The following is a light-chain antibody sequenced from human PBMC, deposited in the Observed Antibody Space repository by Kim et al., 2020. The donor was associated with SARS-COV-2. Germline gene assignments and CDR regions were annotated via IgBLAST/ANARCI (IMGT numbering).Light chain of an antibody. CDR1: ERVTSN. Sequence: EIVMTQSPATLSVSPGEGATLSCRARERVTSNLAWYQQRPGQAPRLLIYGASTRATGVPARFSGSGSGTEFTLSISSLQSEDFAVYYCQQYNNWPLTFGGGTKVDIK. V-gene: IGKV3-15*01. J-gene: IGKJ4*01. CDR2: GAS. CDR3: QQYNNWPLT.